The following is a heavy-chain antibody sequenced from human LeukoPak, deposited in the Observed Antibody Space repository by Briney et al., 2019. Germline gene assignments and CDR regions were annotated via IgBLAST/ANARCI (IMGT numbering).Heavy chain of an antibody. D-gene: IGHD3-10*01. CDR3: AREGFGELLSYDY. CDR2: IYHSGST. V-gene: IGHV4-4*02. CDR1: GGSISSSNW. Sequence: SGTLSLTCAVSGGSISSSNWWSWVRQPPVKGLEWIGEIYHSGSTNYNPSLKSRVTISVDKSKNQFSLKLSSVTAADTAVYYCAREGFGELLSYDYWGQGTLVTVSS. J-gene: IGHJ4*02.